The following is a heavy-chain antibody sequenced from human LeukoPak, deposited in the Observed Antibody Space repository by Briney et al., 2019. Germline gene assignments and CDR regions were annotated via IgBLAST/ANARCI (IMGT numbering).Heavy chain of an antibody. CDR1: GGSISSYY. Sequence: SETLSLTCTVSGGSISSYYWSWIRQPPGKGLEWIGYIYYSGSTSYNPSLKSRVTISVDTSKNQFSLKLSSVTAADTAVYYCARLYGSGSFDYWGQGTLVTVSS. CDR2: IYYSGST. CDR3: ARLYGSGSFDY. V-gene: IGHV4-59*08. D-gene: IGHD3-10*01. J-gene: IGHJ4*02.